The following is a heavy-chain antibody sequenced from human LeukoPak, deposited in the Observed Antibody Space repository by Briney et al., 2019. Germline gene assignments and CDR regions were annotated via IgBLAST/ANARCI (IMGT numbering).Heavy chain of an antibody. D-gene: IGHD3-10*01. CDR1: GFTFSDYY. CDR3: ARSVGSLLWFGESPRNWFDP. J-gene: IGHJ5*02. V-gene: IGHV3-11*01. CDR2: ISSSGSTI. Sequence: GGSLRLSCAASGFTFSDYYMSWIRQAPGKGLEWVSYISSSGSTIYYADSVKGRFTISRDNAKNSLYLQMNSLRAEDTAVYYCARSVGSLLWFGESPRNWFDPWGQGTLVTVSS.